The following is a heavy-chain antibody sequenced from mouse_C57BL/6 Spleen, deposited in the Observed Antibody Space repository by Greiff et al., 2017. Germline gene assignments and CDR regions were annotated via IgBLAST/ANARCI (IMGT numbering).Heavy chain of an antibody. D-gene: IGHD1-1*01. CDR3: ARSSIYYYGSSPYYYAMDY. CDR1: GYALTNYL. CDR2: INPGSGGT. Sequence: VKLQQSGAELVRPGTSVKVSCKASGYALTNYLIEWVKQRPGQGLEWIGVINPGSGGTNYNEKFKGKATLTADKSSSTAYMQLSSLTSEDSAVYFCARSSIYYYGSSPYYYAMDYWGQGTSVTVSS. J-gene: IGHJ4*01. V-gene: IGHV1-54*01.